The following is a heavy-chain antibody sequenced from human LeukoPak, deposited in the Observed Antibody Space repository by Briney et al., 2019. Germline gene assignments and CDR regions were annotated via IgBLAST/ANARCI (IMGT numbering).Heavy chain of an antibody. CDR2: VYSSGRT. J-gene: IGHJ4*02. CDR3: ARGKYDASGYYQQFEF. CDR1: GGSINGYY. V-gene: IGHV4-4*07. Sequence: SETLSLTCIISGGSINGYYWNWIRQTAGKGLEWIGRVYSSGRTNYNPSLESRVTMSLEAPKKQLSLKLTSVTAADTAVYYCARGKYDASGYYQQFEFWGQGTRVTVSS. D-gene: IGHD3-22*01.